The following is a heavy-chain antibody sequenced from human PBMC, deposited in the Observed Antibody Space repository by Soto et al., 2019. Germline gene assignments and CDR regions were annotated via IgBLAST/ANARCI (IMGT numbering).Heavy chain of an antibody. D-gene: IGHD6-13*01. CDR1: GFTFSSYA. CDR2: ISGSGGST. CDR3: AKQQQLAPNWFDP. Sequence: GGSLRLSCAASGFTFSSYAMSWVRQAPGKGLEWVSAISGSGGSTSYTNSVKGRFTISRDNYKNTLYLQMNSLRAEDTAVYYCAKQQQLAPNWFDPWGQGTLVTVSS. J-gene: IGHJ5*02. V-gene: IGHV3-23*01.